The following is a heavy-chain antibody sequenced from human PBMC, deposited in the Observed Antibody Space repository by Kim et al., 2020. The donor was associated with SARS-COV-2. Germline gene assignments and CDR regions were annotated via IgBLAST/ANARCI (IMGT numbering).Heavy chain of an antibody. CDR3: ARIGDY. V-gene: IGHV5-51*01. CDR2: YPGDSYT. Sequence: YPGDSYTRYSPSFQGQVTTSADKSISTAYLQWSSLKASDTAMYYCARIGDYWGQGTLVTVSS. J-gene: IGHJ4*02. D-gene: IGHD2-15*01.